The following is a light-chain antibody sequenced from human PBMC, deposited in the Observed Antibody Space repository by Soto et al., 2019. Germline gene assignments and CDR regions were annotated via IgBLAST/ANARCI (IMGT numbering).Light chain of an antibody. Sequence: DIVLTQSPGTVSLSPGERATLSCRASQSVSSSFLAWYQQKPGQAPRLLIYGASSRAAGIPDRFSGSGSGTDFTLTISRLEPEDFAVYYCQHYGSSPWTFGQGTKAEIK. CDR1: QSVSSSF. J-gene: IGKJ1*01. CDR2: GAS. V-gene: IGKV3-20*01. CDR3: QHYGSSPWT.